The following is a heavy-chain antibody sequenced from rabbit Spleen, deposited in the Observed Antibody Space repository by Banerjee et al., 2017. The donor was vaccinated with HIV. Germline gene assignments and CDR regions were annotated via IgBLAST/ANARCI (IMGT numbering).Heavy chain of an antibody. D-gene: IGHD2-1*01. CDR2: IYIDSVGST. J-gene: IGHJ4*01. CDR1: GFSFSSSYW. V-gene: IGHV1S45*01. Sequence: QEQLEESGGDLVKPEGSLTLTCTASGFSFSSSYWICWVRQAPGKGLEWIGCIYIDSVGSTYYASWAKGRFTISKTSSTTVTLQMTSLTAADTATYFCATSHNNDYRDFTLWGPGHPRHRL. CDR3: ATSHNNDYRDFTL.